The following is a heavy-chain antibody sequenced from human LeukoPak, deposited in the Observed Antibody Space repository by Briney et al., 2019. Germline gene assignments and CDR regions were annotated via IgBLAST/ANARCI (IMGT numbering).Heavy chain of an antibody. CDR1: GGSITSINW. D-gene: IGHD3-3*02. CDR3: ARGRVLVG. J-gene: IGHJ4*02. Sequence: SETLSLTCSVSGGSITSINWWNWVRQPPGKGLEWIGEINHSGSTNYNPSLKSRVTISVDTSKNQFSLKLSSVTAADTAVYYCARGRVLVGWGQGTLVTVSS. V-gene: IGHV4-4*02. CDR2: INHSGST.